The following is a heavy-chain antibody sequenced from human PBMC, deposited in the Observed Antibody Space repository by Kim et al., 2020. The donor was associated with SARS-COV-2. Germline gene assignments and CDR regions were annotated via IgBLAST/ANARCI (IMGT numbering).Heavy chain of an antibody. V-gene: IGHV1-18*01. D-gene: IGHD3-22*01. J-gene: IGHJ4*02. CDR3: ARGNTYYYDSSGYYYFDY. CDR2: ISAYNGNT. CDR1: GYTFTSYG. Sequence: ASVKFSCKASGYTFTSYGISWVRQAPGQGLEWMGWISAYNGNTNYAQKLQGRVTMTTDTSTSTAYMELRSLRSDDTAVYYCARGNTYYYDSSGYYYFDYWGQGTLVTVSS.